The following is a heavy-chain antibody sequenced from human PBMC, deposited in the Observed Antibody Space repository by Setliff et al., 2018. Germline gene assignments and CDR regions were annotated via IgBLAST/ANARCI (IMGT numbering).Heavy chain of an antibody. V-gene: IGHV4-38-2*02. D-gene: IGHD6-6*01. Sequence: PSETLSLTCTVSGYSISSGYIWGWIRQPPGKGLEWVGNIGHTGSINYNPSLKSRVTISVDTSKNQFSLKLSSVTAADTAVYYCARVYSSSSRMGYYYYYYMDVWGKGTTVTVSS. CDR3: ARVYSSSSRMGYYYYYYMDV. CDR1: GYSISSGYI. CDR2: IGHTGSI. J-gene: IGHJ6*03.